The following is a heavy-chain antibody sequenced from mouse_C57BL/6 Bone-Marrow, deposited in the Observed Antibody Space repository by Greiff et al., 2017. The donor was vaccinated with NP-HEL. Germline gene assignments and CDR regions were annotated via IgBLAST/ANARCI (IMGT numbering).Heavy chain of an antibody. D-gene: IGHD2-1*01. CDR3: ADEDGNYVGLAY. V-gene: IGHV1-81*01. J-gene: IGHJ3*01. Sequence: QVQLQQSGAELVRPGASVKLSCKASGYTFTSYGIRWVKQRTGQGLEWIGEIYPRSGNTYYTEKFKGKATLTADKSSSTAYLEIRSLTSADSAVYVCADEDGNYVGLAYWGQGTLVTVSA. CDR2: IYPRSGNT. CDR1: GYTFTSYG.